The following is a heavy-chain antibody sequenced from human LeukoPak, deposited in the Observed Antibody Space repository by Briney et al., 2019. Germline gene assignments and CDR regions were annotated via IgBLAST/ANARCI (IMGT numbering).Heavy chain of an antibody. V-gene: IGHV4-38-2*02. CDR2: IYHSGST. CDR1: GYSISSGYY. Sequence: SETLSLTCTVSGYSISSGYYWGWIRQPPGKGLEWIGSIYHSGSTYYNPSLKSRVTISVDTSKNQFSLKLSSVTAADTAVYYCARPSGSYSLDAFDIWGQGTMVTVSS. J-gene: IGHJ3*02. D-gene: IGHD1-26*01. CDR3: ARPSGSYSLDAFDI.